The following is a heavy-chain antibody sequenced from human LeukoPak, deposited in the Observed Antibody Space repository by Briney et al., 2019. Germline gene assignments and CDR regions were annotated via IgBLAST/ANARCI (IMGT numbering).Heavy chain of an antibody. J-gene: IGHJ5*02. Sequence: GGSLRLSCAASGFIFSSYTMSWVRQAPGKGLEWVSAVSGSGDYTYYADSVKGRFTVSRDNSKNTLYLQMNSLKAEDTAVYYSCHHSDEQRPDHWGRGTLVTVSA. D-gene: IGHD6-25*01. CDR1: GFIFSSYT. CDR2: VSGSGDYT. V-gene: IGHV3-23*01. CDR3: CHHSDEQRPDH.